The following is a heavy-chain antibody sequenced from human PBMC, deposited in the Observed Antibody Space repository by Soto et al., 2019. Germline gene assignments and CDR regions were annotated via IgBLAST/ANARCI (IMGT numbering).Heavy chain of an antibody. J-gene: IGHJ5*02. CDR2: INAGNGNT. CDR3: ARVVTGVVAAAGTWFDP. D-gene: IGHD6-13*01. Sequence: ASVKVSCKASGYTFTSYAMHWVRQAPGQRLEWMGWINAGNGNTKYSQKFQGRVTITRDTSASTAYMELSSLRSEDTAVYYCARVVTGVVAAAGTWFDPWGQGTLVTVSS. V-gene: IGHV1-3*01. CDR1: GYTFTSYA.